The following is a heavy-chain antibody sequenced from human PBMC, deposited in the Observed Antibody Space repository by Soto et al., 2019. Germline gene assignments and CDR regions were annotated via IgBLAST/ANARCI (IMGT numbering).Heavy chain of an antibody. CDR2: INPKSGGT. D-gene: IGHD2-8*01. CDR1: GYSFTDYH. CDR3: ARGDSTDCSNGVCSFFYNHDMDV. Sequence: ASVKVSCKASGYSFTDYHIHWVRQAPGQGLERLGRINPKSGGTSTAQKFQGWVTTTTDTSISTASMELTRLTSDDTAIYYCARGDSTDCSNGVCSFFYNHDMDVWGQGTTVTVSS. V-gene: IGHV1-2*04. J-gene: IGHJ6*02.